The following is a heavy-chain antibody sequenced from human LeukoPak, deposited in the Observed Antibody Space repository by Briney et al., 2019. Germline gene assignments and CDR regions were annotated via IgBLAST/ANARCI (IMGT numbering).Heavy chain of an antibody. D-gene: IGHD3-10*01. V-gene: IGHV4-34*01. J-gene: IGHJ4*02. Sequence: SETLSLTCAVYDGSFSGYYCSWIRQPPGKGLEWIGEINHSGSTYYNPSLKSRVTISVDTSKNQFSLKLSSVTAADTAVYYCARDRTVRGAHDYWGQGTLVTVSS. CDR1: DGSFSGYY. CDR2: INHSGST. CDR3: ARDRTVRGAHDY.